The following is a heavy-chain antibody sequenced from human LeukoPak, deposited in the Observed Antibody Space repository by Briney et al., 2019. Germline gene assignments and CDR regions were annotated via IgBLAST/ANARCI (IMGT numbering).Heavy chain of an antibody. J-gene: IGHJ4*02. D-gene: IGHD2-15*01. Sequence: SQTLSLTSAVYGGSFSSYYWSWIRQPPGKGREWIGEMNNSGSTNYHPTLKKRVTISVDTSKIQFSLKLSSVTAADTAVYYCARGPAKDRRWDYWGQGTLVTVSS. CDR1: GGSFSSYY. CDR3: ARGPAKDRRWDY. CDR2: MNNSGST. V-gene: IGHV4-34*01.